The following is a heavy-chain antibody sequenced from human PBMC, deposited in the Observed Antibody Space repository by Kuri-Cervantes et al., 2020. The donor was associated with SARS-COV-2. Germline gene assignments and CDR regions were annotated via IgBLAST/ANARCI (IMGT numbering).Heavy chain of an antibody. J-gene: IGHJ5*02. Sequence: SETLSLTCNVSGYSISSGYYWGWIRQPPGKGLEWIGSIYHSGSTYYNPSLKSRVTISVDTSKTQFSLKLSSVTAADTAVYYCARGLTVIPHPGTWFDPWGQGTLVTVSS. V-gene: IGHV4-38-2*02. CDR1: GYSISSGYY. D-gene: IGHD1-14*01. CDR2: IYHSGST. CDR3: ARGLTVIPHPGTWFDP.